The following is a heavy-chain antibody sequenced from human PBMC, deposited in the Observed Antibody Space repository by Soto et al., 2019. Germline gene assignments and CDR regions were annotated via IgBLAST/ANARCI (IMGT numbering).Heavy chain of an antibody. CDR1: GYSSGICWY. V-gene: IGHV4-38-2*01. CDR3: ARLLDDSRGYYYFDY. D-gene: IGHD3-22*01. Sequence: SETLSLTCAVSGYSSGICWYWVWIRQPPGKGLEWLGSIFHSGTTYDNPSLKSRVTISVDMSKNQFSLKLTSVTAADTAVYYCARLLDDSRGYYYFDYWGQGTLVTVSS. CDR2: IFHSGTT. J-gene: IGHJ4*02.